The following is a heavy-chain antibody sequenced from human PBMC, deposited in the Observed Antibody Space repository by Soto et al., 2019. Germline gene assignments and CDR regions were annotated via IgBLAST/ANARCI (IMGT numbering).Heavy chain of an antibody. CDR1: GGTFSSYA. V-gene: IGHV1-69*13. CDR3: ASGGYDIYYYYYGMDV. J-gene: IGHJ6*02. D-gene: IGHD5-12*01. Sequence: SVKVSCKAFGGTFSSYAISWVRQAPGQGLEWMGGIIPIFGTANYAQKFQGRVTITADESTSTAYMELSSLRSEDTAVYYCASGGYDIYYYYYGMDVWGQGTTVTVSS. CDR2: IIPIFGTA.